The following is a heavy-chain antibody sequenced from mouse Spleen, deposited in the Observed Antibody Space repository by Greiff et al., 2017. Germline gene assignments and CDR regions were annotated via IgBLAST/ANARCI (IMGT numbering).Heavy chain of an antibody. CDR1: GFNITDDY. CDR2: IYPENGDT. V-gene: IGHV14-4*01. Sequence: EVQLQQSGAELVRPGASVKLSCTASGFNITDDYMHWVKQRPEQGLEWIGCIYPENGDTEYASKFQGKATITADPSSNPAYLQLSSLPSEDTAVYYCTTRTGVFDYWGRGTTLTGPS. D-gene: IGHD4-1*01. J-gene: IGHJ2*01. CDR3: TTRTGVFDY.